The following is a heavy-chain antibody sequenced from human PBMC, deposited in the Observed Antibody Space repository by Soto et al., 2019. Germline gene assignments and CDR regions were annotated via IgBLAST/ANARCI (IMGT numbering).Heavy chain of an antibody. D-gene: IGHD6-19*01. CDR3: AKDQVTHSGWPEFDY. J-gene: IGHJ4*02. CDR2: ISGSGGST. CDR1: GFTFSSYA. Sequence: PGGSLRLSCAASGFTFSSYAMSWVRQAPGKGLEWVSAISGSGGSTYSADSVKGRITISRDNSKNTLYLQMNSVRAVGTAVYYCAKDQVTHSGWPEFDYGGQGTLVTVSS. V-gene: IGHV3-23*01.